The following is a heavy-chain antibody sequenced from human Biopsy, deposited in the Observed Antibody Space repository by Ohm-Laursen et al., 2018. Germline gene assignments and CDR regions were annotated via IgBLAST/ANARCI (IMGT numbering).Heavy chain of an antibody. Sequence: GTLSLTWPVYNVSFSSFYWSWIRQPPGKGLEWIGEISHTGSTNYNPPLKSRVTMSVNTSKKQFSLRLSSVTAADTAVYYCASAGYNPDWNFDLWGRGTRVTVSS. CDR3: ASAGYNPDWNFDL. D-gene: IGHD5-24*01. CDR1: NVSFSSFY. CDR2: ISHTGST. V-gene: IGHV4-34*01. J-gene: IGHJ2*01.